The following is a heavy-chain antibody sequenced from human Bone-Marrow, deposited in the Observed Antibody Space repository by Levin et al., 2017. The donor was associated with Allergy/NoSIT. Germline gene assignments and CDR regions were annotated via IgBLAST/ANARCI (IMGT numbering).Heavy chain of an antibody. CDR3: ARKGRGYSGYDLFDY. J-gene: IGHJ4*02. V-gene: IGHV1-2*02. CDR2: INPNSGGT. Sequence: ASVKVSCKASGYTFTGYYMHWVRQAPGQGLEWMGWINPNSGGTNYAQKFQGRVTMTRDTSISTAYMELSRLRSDDTAVYYCARKGRGYSGYDLFDYWGQGTLVTVSS. D-gene: IGHD5-12*01. CDR1: GYTFTGYY.